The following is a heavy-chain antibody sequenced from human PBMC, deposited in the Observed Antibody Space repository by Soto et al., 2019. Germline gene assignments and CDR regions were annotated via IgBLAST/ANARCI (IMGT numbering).Heavy chain of an antibody. CDR2: IKSKTDGGTT. J-gene: IGHJ4*02. CDR3: TTVPEVCDGVVTDYFDY. CDR1: GFTFSNAW. Sequence: EVQLVESGGGLVKPGGSLRLSCAASGFTFSNAWMNWVRQAPGKGLEWVGRIKSKTDGGTTDYAAPVKGRFTISRDDSKNTLYLQMNSLKTEHTAVYYCTTVPEVCDGVVTDYFDYWGQGTLVTVSS. D-gene: IGHD3-3*01. V-gene: IGHV3-15*07.